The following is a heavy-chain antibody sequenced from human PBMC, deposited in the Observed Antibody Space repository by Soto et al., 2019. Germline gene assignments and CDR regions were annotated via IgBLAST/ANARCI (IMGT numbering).Heavy chain of an antibody. D-gene: IGHD6-19*01. V-gene: IGHV3-33*01. CDR2: IWYDGSNK. Sequence: PGGSLRLSCAASGFTFSSYGMHWVRQAPGKGLEWVAVIWYDGSNKYYADSVKGRFTISRDNSKNTLYLQMNSLRAEDTAVYYCARGPRIAVAGYYYGMDVWGQGTTVTVSS. CDR3: ARGPRIAVAGYYYGMDV. J-gene: IGHJ6*02. CDR1: GFTFSSYG.